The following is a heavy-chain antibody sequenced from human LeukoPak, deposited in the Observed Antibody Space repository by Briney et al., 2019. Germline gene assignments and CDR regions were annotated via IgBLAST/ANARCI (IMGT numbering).Heavy chain of an antibody. J-gene: IGHJ4*02. CDR2: INHSGST. CDR1: GFTLSSCA. V-gene: IGHV4-34*01. Sequence: GSLRLSCAASGFTLSSCAMSWARQPPGKGLEWIGEINHSGSTNYNPSLKSRVTISVDTSKNQFSLKLSSVTAADTAVYYCARFHPTYYYDSSGSGFEYWGQGTLVTVSS. CDR3: ARFHPTYYYDSSGSGFEY. D-gene: IGHD3-22*01.